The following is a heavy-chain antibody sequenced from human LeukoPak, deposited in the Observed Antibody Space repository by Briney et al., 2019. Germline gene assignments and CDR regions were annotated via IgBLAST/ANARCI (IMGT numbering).Heavy chain of an antibody. D-gene: IGHD3-9*01. CDR2: IYWDDDK. J-gene: IGHJ5*02. Sequence: SGPTLVKPTQTLTLTCTFSGFSLSTSGVGVGWIRQPPGKALEWLALIYWDDDKRYSPSLKSRLTITKDTSKNQVVLTMTNMDPVDKATYYCAHRDYDILTGYYKNNWFDPWGQGTLVTVSS. CDR3: AHRDYDILTGYYKNNWFDP. V-gene: IGHV2-5*02. CDR1: GFSLSTSGVG.